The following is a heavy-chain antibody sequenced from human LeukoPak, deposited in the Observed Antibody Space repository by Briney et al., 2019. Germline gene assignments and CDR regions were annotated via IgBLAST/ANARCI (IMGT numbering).Heavy chain of an antibody. CDR1: GFTFSSYW. J-gene: IGHJ4*02. CDR2: IIDSGNSI. CDR3: AKDPIFSGSYGVFDY. V-gene: IGHV3-23*01. Sequence: GGSLRLSCAASGFTFSSYWMNWARQAPGKGLEWVSTIIDSGNSIYYADSAEGRFTISRDNSKNTLYLQMNSLRAGDTAVYYCAKDPIFSGSYGVFDYWGLGTLVTVSS. D-gene: IGHD1-26*01.